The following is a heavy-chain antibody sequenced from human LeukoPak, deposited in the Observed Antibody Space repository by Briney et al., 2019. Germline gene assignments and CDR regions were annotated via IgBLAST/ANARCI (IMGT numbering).Heavy chain of an antibody. J-gene: IGHJ4*02. Sequence: SETLSLTCTVSGGSLSSYYWSWIRQPPGKGLEWIGYIYYSGSTNYNPSLKSRVTISVDASKNQFSLKLSSVTAADTAVYYCAREGAYYFDYWGQGTLVTVSS. CDR3: AREGAYYFDY. V-gene: IGHV4-59*01. CDR1: GGSLSSYY. CDR2: IYYSGST.